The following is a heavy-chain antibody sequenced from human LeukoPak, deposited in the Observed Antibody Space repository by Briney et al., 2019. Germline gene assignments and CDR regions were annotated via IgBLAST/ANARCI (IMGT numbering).Heavy chain of an antibody. D-gene: IGHD4-17*01. CDR3: ARGNTVTCLDY. Sequence: GRSLSLSCAASGFTFSSYGMHWVRQAPGKGLEWVAVISYDGSNKYYADSVKGRFTISRDNSKNTLYLQMNSLRAEDTAVYYCARGNTVTCLDYWGQETLVTVSS. J-gene: IGHJ4*02. CDR1: GFTFSSYG. CDR2: ISYDGSNK. V-gene: IGHV3-30*03.